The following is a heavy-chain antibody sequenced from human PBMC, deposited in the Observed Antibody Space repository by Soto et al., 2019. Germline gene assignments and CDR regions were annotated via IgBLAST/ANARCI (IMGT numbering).Heavy chain of an antibody. D-gene: IGHD6-6*01. CDR3: AASIAARLVGMDV. CDR1: GFTFSSYS. V-gene: IGHV3-21*01. CDR2: ISSSSSYI. J-gene: IGHJ6*02. Sequence: GWSLRLSCAASGFTFSSYSMNWVRQAPGKGLEWVSSISSSSSYIYYADSVKGRFTISRDNAKNSLYLQMNSLRAEDTAVYYCAASIAARLVGMDVWGQGTTVTVSS.